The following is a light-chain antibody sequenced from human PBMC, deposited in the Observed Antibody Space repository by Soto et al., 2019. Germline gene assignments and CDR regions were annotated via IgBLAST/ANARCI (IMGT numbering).Light chain of an antibody. CDR1: QSILYSSKNKNN. CDR2: WAS. Sequence: DIVMTQSPDSLAVSLGERATINCKSSQSILYSSKNKNNLAWYQQKPGQPPKLLIYWASTRESGVPDRFSGSGSGTDFTLTISSLQAGDVAVYYCQQYYDAPQTFGQGTKVEIK. V-gene: IGKV4-1*01. CDR3: QQYYDAPQT. J-gene: IGKJ1*01.